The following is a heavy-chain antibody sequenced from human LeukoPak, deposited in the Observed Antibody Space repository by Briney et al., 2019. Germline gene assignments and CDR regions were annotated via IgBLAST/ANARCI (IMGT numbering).Heavy chain of an antibody. V-gene: IGHV3-23*01. J-gene: IGHJ5*02. CDR3: AGYCSTTSCYSSPNWFDP. D-gene: IGHD2-2*01. Sequence: GGSLRLSCEASGFTFSSYAMGWVRQAPGKGLEWVSVTSESGGSTHYADSVKGRFTISRDNSKNTLYLQMNSLRVEDTAVYYCAGYCSTTSCYSSPNWFDPWGQGTLVTVSS. CDR2: TSESGGST. CDR1: GFTFSSYA.